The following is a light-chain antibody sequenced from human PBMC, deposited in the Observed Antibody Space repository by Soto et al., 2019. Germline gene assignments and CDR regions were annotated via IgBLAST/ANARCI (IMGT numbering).Light chain of an antibody. Sequence: QSVLTQPPSVSGAPGQRVTISCTGSSSNIGAGYDVHWYQQLPGTAPKLLIYGNSNGPSGVPDRFSGSKSGTSASLAITGLQAEDEADYYCQSYDSSLRGVFGGGTQLTVL. J-gene: IGLJ2*01. CDR2: GNS. V-gene: IGLV1-40*01. CDR1: SSNIGAGYD. CDR3: QSYDSSLRGV.